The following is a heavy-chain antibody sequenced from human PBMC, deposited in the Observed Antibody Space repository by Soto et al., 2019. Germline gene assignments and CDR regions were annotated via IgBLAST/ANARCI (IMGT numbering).Heavy chain of an antibody. Sequence: PSETLSLTCAVSGVSISSGNWWTWVRQSPQRGLEYIGEIFHDGTANYYPSFERRVAISVDTSKNQFSLKLTSVTAADTAVYYCARAGDSGYDLLGNWFDPWGQGTLVTVSS. D-gene: IGHD5-12*01. CDR2: IFHDGTA. CDR3: ARAGDSGYDLLGNWFDP. CDR1: GVSISSGNW. J-gene: IGHJ5*02. V-gene: IGHV4-4*02.